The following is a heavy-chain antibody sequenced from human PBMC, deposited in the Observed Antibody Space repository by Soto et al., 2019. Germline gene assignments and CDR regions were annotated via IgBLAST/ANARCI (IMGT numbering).Heavy chain of an antibody. CDR2: IYPGDSDT. D-gene: IGHD1-1*01. Sequence: GESLKISCEASGYSFTSYWIGWVRQIPGKGLEWLGIIYPGDSDTRYSPSFQGQVAMSVDKSIITAYLQWNSLKASDTAMYYCARHGGRLNAPAYWGEGTLVTVSS. CDR1: GYSFTSYW. CDR3: ARHGGRLNAPAY. V-gene: IGHV5-51*01. J-gene: IGHJ4*02.